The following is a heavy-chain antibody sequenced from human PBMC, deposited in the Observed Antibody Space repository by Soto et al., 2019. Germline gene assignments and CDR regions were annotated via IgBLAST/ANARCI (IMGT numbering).Heavy chain of an antibody. J-gene: IGHJ4*02. Sequence: QVQLVQSGAEVKKPGASVKVSCKASGYTFTSYGISWVRQAPGQGLEWMGWISAYSGNTNYAQKLQGRVTMTTDISPSTAYMELRSLTSDDTAVYYCAREDGSGWYFDYWGQGTLVTVSS. CDR3: AREDGSGWYFDY. CDR1: GYTFTSYG. D-gene: IGHD6-19*01. V-gene: IGHV1-18*04. CDR2: ISAYSGNT.